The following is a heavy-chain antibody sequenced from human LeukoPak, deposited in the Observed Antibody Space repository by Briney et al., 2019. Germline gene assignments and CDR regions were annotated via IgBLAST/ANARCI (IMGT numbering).Heavy chain of an antibody. CDR3: ARAFSGSYYFDY. D-gene: IGHD1-26*01. V-gene: IGHV3-53*01. J-gene: IGHJ4*02. CDR1: GFTFSSYG. CDR2: IYSGGST. Sequence: GGSLRLSCAASGFTFSSYGMHWVRQAPGKGLEWVSVIYSGGSTYYADSVKGRFTISRDNSKNTLSLQMNSLRAEDTAVYYCARAFSGSYYFDYWGQGTLVTVSS.